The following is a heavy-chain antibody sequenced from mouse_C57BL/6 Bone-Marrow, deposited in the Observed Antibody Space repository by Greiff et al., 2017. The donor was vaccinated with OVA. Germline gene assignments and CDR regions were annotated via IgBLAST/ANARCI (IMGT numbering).Heavy chain of an antibody. V-gene: IGHV1-64*01. CDR3: ARRELWYFDV. Sequence: QVQLQQPGAELVKPGASVKLSCKASGYTFTSYWMHWVKQRPGQGLEWIGMIHPNSGSTNYKEKFKSKATLTVDKSSSTAYMQLSSLTSEDSAVYYCARRELWYFDVWGTGTTVTVSS. CDR1: GYTFTSYW. J-gene: IGHJ1*03. CDR2: IHPNSGST.